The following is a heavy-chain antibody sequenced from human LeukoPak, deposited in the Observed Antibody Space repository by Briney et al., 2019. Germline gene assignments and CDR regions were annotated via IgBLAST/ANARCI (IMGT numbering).Heavy chain of an antibody. CDR1: GFTFSSYW. Sequence: PGGSLRLSCAASGFTFSSYWMHWVRQAPGKGPLWLARINSDGYSISYADSVKGRFTISRDNAKNTLYLQMNTLRAEDTAMYYCARAIAVAGTDSWGQGTLVTVSS. D-gene: IGHD6-19*01. V-gene: IGHV3-74*01. CDR2: INSDGYSI. CDR3: ARAIAVAGTDS. J-gene: IGHJ4*02.